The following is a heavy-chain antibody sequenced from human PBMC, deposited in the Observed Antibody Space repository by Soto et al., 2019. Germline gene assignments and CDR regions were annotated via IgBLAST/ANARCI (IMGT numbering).Heavy chain of an antibody. J-gene: IGHJ6*02. CDR2: IYYSGST. D-gene: IGHD2-15*01. Sequence: SETLSLTCTVSCGSISSYYWSWIRQPPGKRLEWIGYIYYSGSTNYNPSLKSRVTISVDTSKNQFSLKLSSVTAADTAVYYCARDLRWTPGLTEYYYYGMDVWGQGTTVT. CDR1: CGSISSYY. CDR3: ARDLRWTPGLTEYYYYGMDV. V-gene: IGHV4-59*01.